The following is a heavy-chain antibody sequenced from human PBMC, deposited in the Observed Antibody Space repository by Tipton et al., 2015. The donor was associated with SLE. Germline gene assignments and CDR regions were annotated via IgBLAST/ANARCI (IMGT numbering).Heavy chain of an antibody. CDR3: ARGYTPDGYEC. CDR1: GGSISTFY. CDR2: IFYSDNT. J-gene: IGHJ3*01. Sequence: TLSLTCTVSGGSISTFYWTWIRQPPGKGLEWIGYIFYSDNTNYNPSLKSRVTISVDTSKNQFSLELNSVTAADTAVYYCARGYTPDGYECWGPGTVFTASS. V-gene: IGHV4-59*01. D-gene: IGHD3-22*01.